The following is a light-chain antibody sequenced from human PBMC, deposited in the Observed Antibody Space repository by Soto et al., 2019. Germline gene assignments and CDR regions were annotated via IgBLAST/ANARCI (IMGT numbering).Light chain of an antibody. Sequence: DTQMTQSPSTLSASVGDRVTITCRASQSIGNRLAWYQQKQGKAPRLLIYDASTLESGVPSRFSGSGSGTDFTLTISSLQPDDFATFYCQQYSDYSWTFGLGTKVDVK. J-gene: IGKJ1*01. V-gene: IGKV1-5*01. CDR1: QSIGNR. CDR2: DAS. CDR3: QQYSDYSWT.